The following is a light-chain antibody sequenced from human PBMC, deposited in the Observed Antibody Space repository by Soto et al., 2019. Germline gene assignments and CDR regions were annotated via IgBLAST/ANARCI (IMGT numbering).Light chain of an antibody. CDR1: SRHSSYA. V-gene: IGLV4-69*01. J-gene: IGLJ2*01. CDR3: QTWGSGIRVV. CDR2: LNSDGSH. Sequence: QLVLTQSPSASASLGASVKLTWTLSSRHSSYAIAWHQQQPEKGPRYLMKLNSDGSHSKGDGIPDRFSGSSSGAERYLTISSLQSEDEADYYCQTWGSGIRVVFGGGTKLTVL.